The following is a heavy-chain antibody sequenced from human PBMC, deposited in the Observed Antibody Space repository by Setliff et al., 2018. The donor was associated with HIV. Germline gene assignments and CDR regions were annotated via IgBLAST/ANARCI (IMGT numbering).Heavy chain of an antibody. J-gene: IGHJ4*02. Sequence: SETLSLTCSVSGASIRGHYWSWIRQSPGKGLEWIGNIYYSGNTNYNPSFKSRVTISVDTSKNQFSLKLTSVTAADSATYYCARWVYNSAWSLDYWGQGTLVTVSS. V-gene: IGHV4-59*08. CDR1: GASIRGHY. D-gene: IGHD6-19*01. CDR3: ARWVYNSAWSLDY. CDR2: IYYSGNT.